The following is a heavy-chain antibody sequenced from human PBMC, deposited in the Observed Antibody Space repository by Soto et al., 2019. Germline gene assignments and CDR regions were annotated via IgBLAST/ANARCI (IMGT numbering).Heavy chain of an antibody. CDR3: ARGVQH. Sequence: QVQLQESGPGLVKPSQTLSLTCTVSGGSISSGGYHWSWIRQHPGKGLEWIGYIYYSGSTYYNPALXSXLTISGATSKNRFSLKLSSVTAADTAVYYCARGVQHWGQGTLVTVSS. V-gene: IGHV4-31*03. CDR1: GGSISSGGYH. J-gene: IGHJ1*01. CDR2: IYYSGST.